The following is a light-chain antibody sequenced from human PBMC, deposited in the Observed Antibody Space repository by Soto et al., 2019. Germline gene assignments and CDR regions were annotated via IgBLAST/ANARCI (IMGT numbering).Light chain of an antibody. CDR3: QSYDTSLSAVV. CDR1: MSNLGAGYG. V-gene: IGLV1-40*01. CDR2: GNT. J-gene: IGLJ2*01. Sequence: QSVLTQPPSVSGAPGQRVTIPCTGSMSNLGAGYGVHWYQQLPGTAPKLLIAGNTNRPSGVPDRFSASKSGTSASLTISGLQAEDEADYYCQSYDTSLSAVVFGGGTQLTVL.